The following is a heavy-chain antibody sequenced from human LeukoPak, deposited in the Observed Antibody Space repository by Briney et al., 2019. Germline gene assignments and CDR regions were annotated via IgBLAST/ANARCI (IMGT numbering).Heavy chain of an antibody. CDR3: AAPDPTYYDFWSGYYAFDI. CDR1: GFTVSSNY. Sequence: GGSLRLSCAASGFTVSSNYMSWVRQAPGKGLEWVSDIYSGGSTYYADSVKGRFSISRDNSKNTLYLQMNSLRAEDTAVYYCAAPDPTYYDFWSGYYAFDIWGQGTMVTVSS. J-gene: IGHJ3*02. V-gene: IGHV3-53*01. D-gene: IGHD3-3*01. CDR2: IYSGGST.